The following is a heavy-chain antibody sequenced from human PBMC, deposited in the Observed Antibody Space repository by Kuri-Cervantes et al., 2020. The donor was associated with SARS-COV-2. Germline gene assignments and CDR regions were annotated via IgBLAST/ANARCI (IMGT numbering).Heavy chain of an antibody. CDR3: ATGYSSRGGFDP. CDR2: INHSGST. D-gene: IGHD6-13*01. Sequence: ESLKISCAVYGGSFGGYYWSWIRQPPGKGLEWIGEINHSGSTNYNPSLKSRVTISVDTSKNQFSLKLSSVTAADTAVYYCATGYSSRGGFDPWGQGTLVTVSS. J-gene: IGHJ5*02. CDR1: GGSFGGYY. V-gene: IGHV4-34*01.